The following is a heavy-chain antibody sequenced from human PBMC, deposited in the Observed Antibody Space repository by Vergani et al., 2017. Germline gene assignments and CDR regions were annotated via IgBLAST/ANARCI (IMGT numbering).Heavy chain of an antibody. Sequence: QVQLQQWGAGLLKPSETLSLTCAVYGGSFSGYYWSWIRQPPGKGLEWIGEINHSGSTNYNPSLKSRVTISVDTSKNQFSLRLSSVTAADTAVYYCARNSGIAARRGQYYVDYWGEGTVIAVSS. V-gene: IGHV4-34*01. J-gene: IGHJ4*02. CDR2: INHSGST. D-gene: IGHD6-6*01. CDR3: ARNSGIAARRGQYYVDY. CDR1: GGSFSGYY.